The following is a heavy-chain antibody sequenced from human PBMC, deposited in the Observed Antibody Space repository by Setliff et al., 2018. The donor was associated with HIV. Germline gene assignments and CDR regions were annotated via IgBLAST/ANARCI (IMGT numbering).Heavy chain of an antibody. D-gene: IGHD3-3*01. V-gene: IGHV4-4*07. CDR3: AREVQGLQFFEWSPARPPYYYCMDV. J-gene: IGHJ6*03. CDR2: IYTSGST. CDR1: GGSISSYY. Sequence: TSETLSLTCTVSGGSISSYYWSWIRQPAGKGLEWIGRIYTSGSTNYNPSLKSRVTMSVDTSKNQFSLKLSSVTAADTAVYYCAREVQGLQFFEWSPARPPYYYCMDVWGKGTTVTVSS.